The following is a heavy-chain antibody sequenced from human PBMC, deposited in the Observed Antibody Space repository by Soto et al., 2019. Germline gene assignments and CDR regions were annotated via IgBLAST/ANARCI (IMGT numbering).Heavy chain of an antibody. J-gene: IGHJ5*02. Sequence: SVKVSCKASGGTFSTYAISWVRQAPGQGFEWMGGIIPIFGTTNYAQKFQGRVTITADESTSTAYMELSSLRSEDTAVYYCARMDSSGYYYLGFDPWGQGTLVTVSS. CDR1: GGTFSTYA. CDR3: ARMDSSGYYYLGFDP. CDR2: IIPIFGTT. V-gene: IGHV1-69*13. D-gene: IGHD3-22*01.